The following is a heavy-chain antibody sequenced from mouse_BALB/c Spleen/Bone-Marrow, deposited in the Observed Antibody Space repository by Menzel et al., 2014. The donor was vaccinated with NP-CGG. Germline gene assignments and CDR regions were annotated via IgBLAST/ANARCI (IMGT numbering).Heavy chain of an antibody. CDR3: AAITTVAY. CDR1: GFTFSSCA. J-gene: IGHJ2*01. Sequence: EVQVVESGGGLVKPGGSLKLSCAASGFTFSSCALSWVRRTPEKRLEWVASISSGGTTHYQDSVKGRFTISRDNARNILYLQMSSLGSEDTAIFYCAAITTVAYWGQGTILTVTS. CDR2: ISSGGTT. V-gene: IGHV5-6-5*01. D-gene: IGHD1-1*01.